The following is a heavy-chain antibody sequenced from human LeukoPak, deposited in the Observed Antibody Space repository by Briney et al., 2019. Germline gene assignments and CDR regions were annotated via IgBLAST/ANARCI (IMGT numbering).Heavy chain of an antibody. CDR3: AREAAAEDY. V-gene: IGHV4-34*01. Sequence: PSETLSLTCAVYGGSFSGYYWGWIRQPPGKGLEWIGEINHSGSTNYNPSLKSRVTISVDTSKNQFSLKLSSVAAADTAVYYCAREAAAEDYWGQGTLVTVSS. J-gene: IGHJ4*02. CDR1: GGSFSGYY. D-gene: IGHD6-13*01. CDR2: INHSGST.